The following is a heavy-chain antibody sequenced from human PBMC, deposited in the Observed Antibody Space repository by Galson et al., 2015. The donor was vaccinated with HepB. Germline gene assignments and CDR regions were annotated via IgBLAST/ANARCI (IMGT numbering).Heavy chain of an antibody. CDR1: GYTFTSYW. CDR3: ARGLYHDTRGPSGADY. Sequence: QSGAEVKKPGESLKISCKASGYTFTSYWIGWVRQMPGKGLEWMGIIYPDDSETKYSPSFQGQVTISADKSINTAYLQWSSLKASDTAMYYCARGLYHDTRGPSGADYWGQGTLVTVSS. CDR2: IYPDDSET. J-gene: IGHJ4*02. D-gene: IGHD3-16*02. V-gene: IGHV5-51*01.